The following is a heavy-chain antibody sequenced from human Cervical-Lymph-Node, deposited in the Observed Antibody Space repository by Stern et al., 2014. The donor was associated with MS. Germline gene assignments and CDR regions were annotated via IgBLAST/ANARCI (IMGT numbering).Heavy chain of an antibody. V-gene: IGHV2-5*02. D-gene: IGHD2-15*01. CDR1: GFSVTTAGVG. Sequence: QITLKESGPTLVKPTQTVTLTCTLSGFSVTTAGVGVGWIRQPPGKALEWPTHLYWADNKLDSTFLEHRLTITNDTSTKPDVPNMPNVYPVDTATYDCAHSRVKYCRGGTCYSSLFDYWGQGTLVTVSS. J-gene: IGHJ4*02. CDR3: AHSRVKYCRGGTCYSSLFDY. CDR2: LYWADNK.